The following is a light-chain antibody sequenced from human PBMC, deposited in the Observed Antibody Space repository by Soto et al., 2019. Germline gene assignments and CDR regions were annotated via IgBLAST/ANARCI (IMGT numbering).Light chain of an antibody. Sequence: EIVLTQSPDTLSLSPGERATFSCRASQSVSGHLAWYQQKPGQAPRLLIYDASNRATGIPARFSGSGSGTDFTLNISSLEPEDFAVYYCQQHSHWPPWTFGQGTRVEIQ. CDR2: DAS. V-gene: IGKV3-11*01. J-gene: IGKJ1*01. CDR3: QQHSHWPPWT. CDR1: QSVSGH.